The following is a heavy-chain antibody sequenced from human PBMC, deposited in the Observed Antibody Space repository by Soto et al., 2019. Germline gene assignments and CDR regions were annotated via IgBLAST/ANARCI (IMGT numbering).Heavy chain of an antibody. D-gene: IGHD2-15*01. J-gene: IGHJ4*02. CDR1: GGTFSSYA. Sequence: QVQLVQSGAEVKKPGSSVKVSCKASGGTFSSYAISWVRQAPGQGLEGMGGITPIFGTANYAQKFQGRVTITADESTSTAYMELSSLRSEDTAVYYCARESRYCSGGSCYFLPGIDYWGQGTLVTVSS. V-gene: IGHV1-69*12. CDR2: ITPIFGTA. CDR3: ARESRYCSGGSCYFLPGIDY.